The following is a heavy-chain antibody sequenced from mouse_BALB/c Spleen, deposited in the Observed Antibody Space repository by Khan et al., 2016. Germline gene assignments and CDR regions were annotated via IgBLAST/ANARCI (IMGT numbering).Heavy chain of an antibody. Sequence: VPLPESGPGLVKPSQSLSLTCTVSGYSITSDYAWHWIRQFPGNKLEWMGYISYSGSTSYNPSLKSRLSITRETSKDQFCLQLNSVTTEDTATYYCARSKNYGNSPAWFDYWGQGTLVTVSA. J-gene: IGHJ3*01. CDR1: GYSITSDYA. CDR3: ARSKNYGNSPAWFDY. D-gene: IGHD1-1*01. V-gene: IGHV3-2*02. CDR2: ISYSGST.